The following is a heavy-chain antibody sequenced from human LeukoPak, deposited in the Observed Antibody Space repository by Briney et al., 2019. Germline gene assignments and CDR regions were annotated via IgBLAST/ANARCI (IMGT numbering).Heavy chain of an antibody. CDR2: IDPSDSYT. CDR3: VRQGTHIAAAGIDY. D-gene: IGHD6-13*01. CDR1: GYIFTNYW. V-gene: IGHV5-10-1*01. J-gene: IGHJ4*02. Sequence: AESQVISCKGSGYIFTNYWISWVRQMPGKGLEWMGRIDPSDSYTNYSPSFQGHVTISADTSIGTAYLQWSSLKASDTAMYYCVRQGTHIAAAGIDYWGRGTLVRVPS.